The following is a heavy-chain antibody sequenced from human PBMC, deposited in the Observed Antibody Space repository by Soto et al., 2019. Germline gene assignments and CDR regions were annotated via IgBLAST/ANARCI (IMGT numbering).Heavy chain of an antibody. CDR3: ARGGPGQFDY. V-gene: IGHV4-59*01. CDR1: GGSISSYY. D-gene: IGHD3-10*01. CDR2: IYYSGST. Sequence: QVQLQESGPGLVKPSETLSLTCTVSGGSISSYYWSWIRQPPGKGLEWIGYIYYSGSTNYNPSLKSRVTISVDTSKNQFSLKLSSVTAADTAVYYCARGGPGQFDYWGQGTLVTVSS. J-gene: IGHJ4*02.